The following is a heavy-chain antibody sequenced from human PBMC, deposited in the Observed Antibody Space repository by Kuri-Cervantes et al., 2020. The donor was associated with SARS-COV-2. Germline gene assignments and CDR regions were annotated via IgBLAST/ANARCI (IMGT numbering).Heavy chain of an antibody. CDR2: IKSKTDGGTT. D-gene: IGHD1-26*01. V-gene: IGHV3-15*01. J-gene: IGHJ4*02. CDR3: ARDPVGGSYGVFDY. Sequence: GGSLRLSCAASGFTFTNAWMNWVRQAPGKGLEWVGRIKSKTDGGTTDYAAPVKGRFTISRDDSKNTLYLQMNSLRDEDTAVYYCARDPVGGSYGVFDYWGQGTLVTVSS. CDR1: GFTFTNAW.